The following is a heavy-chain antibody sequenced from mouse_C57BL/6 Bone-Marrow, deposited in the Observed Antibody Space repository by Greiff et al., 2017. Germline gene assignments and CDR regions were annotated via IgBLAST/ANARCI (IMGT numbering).Heavy chain of an antibody. V-gene: IGHV3-6*01. Sequence: EVQLVESGPGLVKPSQSLSLTCSVTGYSITSGYYWNWIRQFPGNKLEWMGYISYDGSNNYNPSLKNRISITRDTSKNQFFLKLNSVTTEDTATYYCARGDGTNFDVWGTGTTVTVSS. CDR2: ISYDGSN. CDR3: ARGDGTNFDV. J-gene: IGHJ1*03. CDR1: GYSITSGYY. D-gene: IGHD3-3*01.